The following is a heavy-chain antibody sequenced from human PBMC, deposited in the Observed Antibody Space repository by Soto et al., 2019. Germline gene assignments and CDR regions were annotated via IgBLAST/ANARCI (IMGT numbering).Heavy chain of an antibody. CDR3: ARVKATLYRHYYFDY. V-gene: IGHV4-59*11. CDR2: IYYSGST. J-gene: IGHJ4*02. D-gene: IGHD5-12*01. CDR1: GGSISSHY. Sequence: PSETLSLTCTVSGGSISSHYWSWIRQPPGKGLEWIGYIYYSGSTNYNPSLKSRVTISVDTSKNQFSLKLSSVTAADTAVYYCARVKATLYRHYYFDYWGQGTPVTVS.